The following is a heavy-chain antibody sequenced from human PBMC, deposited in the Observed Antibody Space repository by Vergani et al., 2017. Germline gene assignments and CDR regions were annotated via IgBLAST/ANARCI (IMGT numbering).Heavy chain of an antibody. CDR2: FDPEDGET. D-gene: IGHD1-26*01. CDR1: GYTLTELS. CDR3: ATVWEWELPRVYFDY. V-gene: IGHV1-24*01. Sequence: QVQLVQSGAEVKKPGASVKVSCKVSGYTLTELSMPWVRQAPGKGLEWMGGFDPEDGETIYAQKFQGRVTMTEDTSKDTAYMELSSQRSEDTAVYYCATVWEWELPRVYFDYWGQGTLVTVSS. J-gene: IGHJ4*02.